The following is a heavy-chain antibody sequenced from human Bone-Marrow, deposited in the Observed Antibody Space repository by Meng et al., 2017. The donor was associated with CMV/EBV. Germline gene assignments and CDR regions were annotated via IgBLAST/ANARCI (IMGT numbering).Heavy chain of an antibody. CDR3: AYEGYYDSSGYSGWVDY. Sequence: GGSLRLSCAASGFTFSSYEMNWVRQAPGKGLEWVSYISSSGSYIYYADSVKGRFTISRDNAKNSLYLQMNSLRAEDTAVYYCAYEGYYDSSGYSGWVDYWGQGTLATVSS. CDR2: ISSSGSYI. J-gene: IGHJ4*02. V-gene: IGHV3-48*03. CDR1: GFTFSSYE. D-gene: IGHD3-22*01.